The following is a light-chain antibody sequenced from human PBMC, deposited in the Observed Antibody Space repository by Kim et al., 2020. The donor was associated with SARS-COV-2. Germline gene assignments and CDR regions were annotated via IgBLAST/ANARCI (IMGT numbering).Light chain of an antibody. V-gene: IGLV3-19*01. J-gene: IGLJ3*02. Sequence: ALGKTVRNKCQGDSLRNYYASWYQQKPGQAPVLVIYGENSRPSGIPDRFAGSSSGNTASLTITGAQAADEADYYCKSRDSSGNHRVFGGGTQLTVL. CDR3: KSRDSSGNHRV. CDR2: GEN. CDR1: SLRNYY.